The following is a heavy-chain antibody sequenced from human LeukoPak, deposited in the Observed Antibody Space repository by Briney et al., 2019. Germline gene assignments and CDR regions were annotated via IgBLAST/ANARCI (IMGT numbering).Heavy chain of an antibody. D-gene: IGHD1-26*01. V-gene: IGHV1-2*02. J-gene: IGHJ4*02. CDR3: ARHPYSGGYHFDY. CDR2: INPNSGGK. CDR1: GYIFTGYY. Sequence: ASVKVSCKASGYIFTGYYMHWVRQAPGQGLEWMGWINPNSGGKNSAQKFQGRVTMTRDTSISTAYMELSRLTSDDTAVYYCARHPYSGGYHFDYWGQGTPVTVSS.